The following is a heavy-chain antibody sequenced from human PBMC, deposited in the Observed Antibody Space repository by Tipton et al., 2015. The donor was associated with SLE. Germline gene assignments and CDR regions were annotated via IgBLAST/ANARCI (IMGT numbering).Heavy chain of an antibody. CDR2: ISAGGSST. V-gene: IGHV3-23*01. CDR1: GFTFDKYA. J-gene: IGHJ5*01. D-gene: IGHD3-10*01. Sequence: SLRLSCAASGFTFDKYAMSWVRQAPGKGLDWVSSISAGGSSTFYADSVKGRFTITRDNSDKTVYLQMDILTTEDTAVYYCAKDGNHHGSGVYGSWFDSWGQGTLVSVSS. CDR3: AKDGNHHGSGVYGSWFDS.